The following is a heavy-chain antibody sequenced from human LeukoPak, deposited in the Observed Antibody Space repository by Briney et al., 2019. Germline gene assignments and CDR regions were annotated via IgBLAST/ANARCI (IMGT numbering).Heavy chain of an antibody. CDR2: IWYDGGNK. V-gene: IGHV3-33*01. Sequence: GGSLRLPCGASGFTFSSYGMHWVRQAPGKGLEWVAVIWYDGGNKYYADSVKGRFAISRDNSKNTLYLQMNSLRAEDTAVYYCARDVKGRGYYFYGMDVWGQGTTVTVSS. CDR3: ARDVKGRGYYFYGMDV. CDR1: GFTFSSYG. D-gene: IGHD3-10*01. J-gene: IGHJ6*02.